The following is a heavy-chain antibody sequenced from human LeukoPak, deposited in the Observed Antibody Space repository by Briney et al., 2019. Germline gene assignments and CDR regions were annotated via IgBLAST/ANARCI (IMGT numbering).Heavy chain of an antibody. CDR1: GFTFSSYS. J-gene: IGHJ4*02. V-gene: IGHV3-21*01. D-gene: IGHD3-22*01. CDR3: ARALGTMIVVVTFDY. CDR2: ISSSSSYI. Sequence: KPGGSLRLSCAASGFTFSSYSMNWVRPAPGKGLEGVSSISSSSSYIYYADSVKGRFTISRDNAKNSLYLQMNSLRAEDTAVYYCARALGTMIVVVTFDYWGQGTLVTVSS.